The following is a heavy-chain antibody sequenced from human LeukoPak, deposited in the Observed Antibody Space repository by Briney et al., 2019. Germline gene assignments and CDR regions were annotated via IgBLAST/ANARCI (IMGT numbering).Heavy chain of an antibody. Sequence: PGGFLRLSCAASGFAFSSYAMSWVRQAPGKGLEWVSAISGSGANTYYADSAKGRFTISRDNSKNTLYLQMNSLRGEDTAVYYCAKAEVGATLQKPYEASPDYWGQGTLVTVSS. V-gene: IGHV3-23*01. CDR1: GFAFSSYA. CDR2: ISGSGANT. CDR3: AKAEVGATLQKPYEASPDY. D-gene: IGHD1-26*01. J-gene: IGHJ4*02.